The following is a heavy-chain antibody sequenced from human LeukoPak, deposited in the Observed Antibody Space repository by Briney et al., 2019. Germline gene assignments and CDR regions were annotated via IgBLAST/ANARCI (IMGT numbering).Heavy chain of an antibody. Sequence: SETLSLTCSVFGDSISTTGYFGVWIRQSPGRGLEWIGSIFKNGNTFYNMSLKSRVTISVDTSKNEFYLNLASVTAADTAVYFCAGSGIRNWFDPLCQGILVTVSS. D-gene: IGHD1-14*01. CDR1: GDSISTTGYF. CDR3: AGSGIRNWFDP. CDR2: IFKNGNT. J-gene: IGHJ5*02. V-gene: IGHV4-39*01.